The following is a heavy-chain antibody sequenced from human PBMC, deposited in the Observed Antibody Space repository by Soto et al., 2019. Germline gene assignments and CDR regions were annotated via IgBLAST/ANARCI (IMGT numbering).Heavy chain of an antibody. J-gene: IGHJ4*02. CDR3: ARELNTESSAYYSFAF. CDR2: VSTNDDRT. V-gene: IGHV1-18*01. D-gene: IGHD3-22*01. CDR1: GYTFTAYG. Sequence: QVQMVQSGPEVKMPGASVKVSCKTSGYTFTAYGLAWLRQAPGQRPEWMGWVSTNDDRTNYARKFQGRVTMTTDRSTTAAAMELGSRRTDYTAVYYCARELNTESSAYYSFAFWGQGTLVTVSA.